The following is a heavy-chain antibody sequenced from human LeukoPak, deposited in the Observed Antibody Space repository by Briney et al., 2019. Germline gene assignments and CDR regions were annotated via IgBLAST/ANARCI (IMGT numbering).Heavy chain of an antibody. J-gene: IGHJ6*02. Sequence: GGSLRLSCAASGFTFDDYAIHWVRQAPGKGLEWVSGISWNSGGIGYADSVKGRFTISRDNAKNSLYLQMNSLRAEDTALYYCAKGFLESSYGMDVWGQGTTVTVSS. V-gene: IGHV3-9*01. CDR3: AKGFLESSYGMDV. CDR2: ISWNSGGI. D-gene: IGHD3-3*01. CDR1: GFTFDDYA.